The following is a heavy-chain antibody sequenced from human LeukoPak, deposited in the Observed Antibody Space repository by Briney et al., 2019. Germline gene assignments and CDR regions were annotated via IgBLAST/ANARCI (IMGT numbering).Heavy chain of an antibody. V-gene: IGHV4-34*01. CDR1: GGSFSGYY. Sequence: SETLSLTCAVYGGSFSGYYWSWIRQPPGKGLEWIGEINHSGSTNYNPSLKSRVTISVDTSKNQFSLKLSSVTAADTAVYYCASSSWPGLFDYWGQGTLVTVSS. CDR2: INHSGST. D-gene: IGHD6-13*01. J-gene: IGHJ4*02. CDR3: ASSSWPGLFDY.